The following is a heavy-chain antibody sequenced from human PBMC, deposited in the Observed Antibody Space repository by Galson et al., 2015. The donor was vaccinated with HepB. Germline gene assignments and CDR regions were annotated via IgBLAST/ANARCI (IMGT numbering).Heavy chain of an antibody. Sequence: SETLSLTCTVSGGSISGSSNYYWGWIRQPPGKGLEWIGNIYYTGGTYYNPSLKGRVTMSVDTSKYQFSLKLSSVSAADTAIYYCARHRTVARYDEYYFDYWGQGTLVTVSS. CDR3: ARHRTVARYDEYYFDY. V-gene: IGHV4-39*01. CDR2: IYYTGGT. D-gene: IGHD3-3*01. CDR1: GGSISGSSNYY. J-gene: IGHJ4*02.